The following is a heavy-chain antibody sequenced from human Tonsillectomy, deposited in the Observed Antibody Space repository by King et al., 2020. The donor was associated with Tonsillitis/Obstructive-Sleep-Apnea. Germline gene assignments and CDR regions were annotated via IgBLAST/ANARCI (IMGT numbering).Heavy chain of an antibody. CDR1: GYSFTSYW. D-gene: IGHD3-22*01. Sequence: QLVQFGVEVRKPGESLKISCKGSGYSFTSYWIGWVRQMPGKGLEWMGIIYPGDSDTRYSPSFQGQVIISADKSISTAYLQWSSLKASDTAMYYCARQNDDSSGYYFDAFDIWGQGTMVTVSS. CDR3: ARQNDDSSGYYFDAFDI. CDR2: IYPGDSDT. J-gene: IGHJ3*02. V-gene: IGHV5-51*01.